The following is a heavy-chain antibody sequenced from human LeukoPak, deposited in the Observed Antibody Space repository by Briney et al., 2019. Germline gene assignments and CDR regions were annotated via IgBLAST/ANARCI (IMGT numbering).Heavy chain of an antibody. D-gene: IGHD3-22*01. Sequence: GASVKVSCKASGYTFTDYYMHWVRQAPGQGLKWMGWINPSSGGTNYAQKFQGRVTVTRDTSIGTAYMDLSRLRSDDTAVYYCARAGVWDYSDSSGYHNAAFDIWGQGTMVTVSS. J-gene: IGHJ3*02. CDR2: INPSSGGT. V-gene: IGHV1-2*02. CDR1: GYTFTDYY. CDR3: ARAGVWDYSDSSGYHNAAFDI.